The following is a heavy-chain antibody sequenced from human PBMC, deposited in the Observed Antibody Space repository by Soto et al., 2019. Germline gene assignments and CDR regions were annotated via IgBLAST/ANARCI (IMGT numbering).Heavy chain of an antibody. V-gene: IGHV4-31*03. CDR1: GGSISSGGYY. D-gene: IGHD1-26*01. J-gene: IGHJ5*02. CDR2: IYYSGST. CDR3: ASVVYPVGATQLWFDP. Sequence: SETLSLTCTVSGGSISSGGYYWSWIRQHPGKGLEWIGYIYYSGSTYYNPSLKSRVTISVDTSKNQFSLKLSSVTAADTAVYYCASVVYPVGATQLWFDPWGQGTLVTVSS.